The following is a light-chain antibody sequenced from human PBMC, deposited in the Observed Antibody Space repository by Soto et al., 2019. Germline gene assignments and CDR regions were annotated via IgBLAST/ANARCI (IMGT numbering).Light chain of an antibody. Sequence: QSPLTQPASVSGSPGQSITISCTGTSSDVGGYNYVSWYQHHPGKAPKLMIYEVSNRPSGVSYRFSGSKSGNTASLTISGLQAEDEADYYCNSYTGSGIVFGTGTKVTVL. V-gene: IGLV2-14*01. CDR3: NSYTGSGIV. CDR2: EVS. CDR1: SSDVGGYNY. J-gene: IGLJ1*01.